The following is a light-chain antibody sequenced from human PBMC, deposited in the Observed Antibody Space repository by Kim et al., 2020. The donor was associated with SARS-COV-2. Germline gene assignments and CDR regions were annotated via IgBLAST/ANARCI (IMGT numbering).Light chain of an antibody. CDR3: QVWDSSSDPVV. CDR1: KLGEKY. Sequence: SYELTQPPSISVSPGQTVTLTCSGDKLGEKYSCWYQQKSGQSPILIIYQDFKRPSGIPERFSGSNFGNTATLTISGTQTVDEADYYCQVWDSSSDPVVFGGGTQLTVL. V-gene: IGLV3-1*01. J-gene: IGLJ2*01. CDR2: QDF.